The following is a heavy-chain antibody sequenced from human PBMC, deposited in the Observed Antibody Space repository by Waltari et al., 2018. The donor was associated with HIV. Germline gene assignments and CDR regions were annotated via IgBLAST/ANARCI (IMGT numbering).Heavy chain of an antibody. V-gene: IGHV4-31*03. CDR3: ARGGYDRAYYYYGMDV. D-gene: IGHD3-9*01. CDR2: IYYSGST. J-gene: IGHJ6*02. CDR1: GGSISSGGYY. Sequence: QVQLQESGPGLVKPSQTLSLTCTVTGGSISSGGYYWSWIRQHPGKGLEWIGYIYYSGSTYYNPSLKSRVTISVDTSKNQFSLKLSSVTAADTAVYYCARGGYDRAYYYYGMDVWGQGTTVTVSS.